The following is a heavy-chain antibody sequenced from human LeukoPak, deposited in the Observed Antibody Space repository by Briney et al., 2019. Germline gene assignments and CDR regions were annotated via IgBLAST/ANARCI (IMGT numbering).Heavy chain of an antibody. Sequence: PSETLSLTCTVSGGSISSSSYYWGWIRQPPGKGLEWIGSIYYSGSTYYNPSLKSRVTISVDTSKNQFSLKLSSVTAADTAVYYCARELRWIQLWLPPPLYYYMDVWGKGTTVTVSS. D-gene: IGHD5-18*01. CDR3: ARELRWIQLWLPPPLYYYMDV. CDR2: IYYSGST. J-gene: IGHJ6*03. CDR1: GGSISSSSYY. V-gene: IGHV4-39*07.